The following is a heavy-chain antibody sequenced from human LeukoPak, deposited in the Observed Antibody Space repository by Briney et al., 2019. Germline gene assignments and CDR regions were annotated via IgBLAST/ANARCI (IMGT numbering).Heavy chain of an antibody. V-gene: IGHV4-59*12. CDR2: IYYSGST. CDR1: GGSISSYY. CDR3: ARKIAAAGTENFDY. Sequence: SETLSLTCTVSGGSISSYYWSWIRQPPGKGLEWIGYIYYSGSTNYNPSLKSRVTISVDTSKNQFSLKLSSVTAADTAVYYCARKIAAAGTENFDYWGQGTLVTVSS. J-gene: IGHJ4*02. D-gene: IGHD6-13*01.